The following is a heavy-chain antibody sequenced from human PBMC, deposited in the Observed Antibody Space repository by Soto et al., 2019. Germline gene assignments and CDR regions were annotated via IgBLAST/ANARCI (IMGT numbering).Heavy chain of an antibody. J-gene: IGHJ4*02. CDR3: VKVRVESGLEEFDY. CDR1: AFTFSTNA. CDR2: ISYDGGKK. V-gene: IGHV3-30*18. D-gene: IGHD3-3*01. Sequence: QVMLVDSGGGVVQPGRSLRLACAASAFTFSTNAMHWDRQAPGKGLEWVAVISYDGGKKHYADSVKGRLTVSRDNSKNTLYLRMNSLRVEDTAVYYCVKVRVESGLEEFDYWGQGTLVTVSS.